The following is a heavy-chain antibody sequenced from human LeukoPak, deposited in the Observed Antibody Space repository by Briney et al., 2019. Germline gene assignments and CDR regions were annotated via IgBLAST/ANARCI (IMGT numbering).Heavy chain of an antibody. J-gene: IGHJ4*02. D-gene: IGHD3-9*01. CDR2: ISWNSGSI. CDR3: AKAYRDDILTGYYDY. V-gene: IGHV3-9*03. Sequence: PGRSLRLSCAASGFTFDDYAMHWVRQAPGKGLEWVSGISWNSGSIGYADSVKGRFTISRDNAKNSLYLQMNSLRAEDMALYYCAKAYRDDILTGYYDYWGQGTLVTVSS. CDR1: GFTFDDYA.